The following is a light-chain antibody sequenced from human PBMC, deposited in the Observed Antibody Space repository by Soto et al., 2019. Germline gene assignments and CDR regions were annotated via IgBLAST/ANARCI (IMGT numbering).Light chain of an antibody. Sequence: IVMTQSPATLSVSPGERATLSCRASQSVSSDYLAWYQQKPGQAPRLLIYGASSRDTGIPDRFIGSGSGTDFTLTISRLEPEDFAVYYCQQYGGSPTFGLGTKVDIK. J-gene: IGKJ1*01. V-gene: IGKV3-20*01. CDR2: GAS. CDR3: QQYGGSPT. CDR1: QSVSSDY.